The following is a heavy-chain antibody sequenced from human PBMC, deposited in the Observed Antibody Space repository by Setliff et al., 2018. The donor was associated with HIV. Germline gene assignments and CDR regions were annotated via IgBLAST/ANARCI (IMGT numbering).Heavy chain of an antibody. CDR2: VTHSGRT. V-gene: IGHV4-34*01. Sequence: PSETLSLTCAVYGGSFSGYYWSWIRQPPGKGLEWIGEVTHSGRTNSNPSLESRVTTSVDTSKKRFSLRLTSVTAADTAVYYCARGVRDNSGWSSYYFDYWGQGTLVTVSS. CDR3: ARGVRDNSGWSSYYFDY. CDR1: GGSFSGYY. D-gene: IGHD6-19*01. J-gene: IGHJ4*02.